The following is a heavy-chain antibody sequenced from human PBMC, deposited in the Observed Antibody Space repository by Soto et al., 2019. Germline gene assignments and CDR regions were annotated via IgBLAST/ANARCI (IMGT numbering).Heavy chain of an antibody. CDR1: RLTFSPYW. D-gene: IGHD3-3*01. CDR3: ARDVTSEYASILDV. CDR2: IKEDGSVK. Sequence: EGQLVESGGGLVQAGGSLRLTCEGFRLTFSPYWMTWVRQAPGKGLEWGASIKEDGSVKNYADSVKGRFTVSRDNVKREMFLQMTSVRVDDTAVYFCARDVTSEYASILDVWGRGARVTVS. V-gene: IGHV3-7*03. J-gene: IGHJ4*02.